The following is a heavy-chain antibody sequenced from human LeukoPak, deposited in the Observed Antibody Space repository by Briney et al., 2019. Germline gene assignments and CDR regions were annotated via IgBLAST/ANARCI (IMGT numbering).Heavy chain of an antibody. V-gene: IGHV3-30*02. CDR1: GFTLSTYG. Sequence: GGSLRLSCAASGFTLSTYGMHWVRRAPGKGLEWVAFIRYDGSNKYYADSVKGRFTISRDNSKNTLYLQMNSLRPEDTAVYYCAKVNKGGYDSFDYWGQGTLVTVSS. D-gene: IGHD5-12*01. J-gene: IGHJ4*02. CDR3: AKVNKGGYDSFDY. CDR2: IRYDGSNK.